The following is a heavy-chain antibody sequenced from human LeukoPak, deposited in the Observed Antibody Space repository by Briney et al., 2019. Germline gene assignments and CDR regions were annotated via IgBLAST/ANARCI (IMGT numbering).Heavy chain of an antibody. D-gene: IGHD4-23*01. Sequence: PSETLSLACTVSGGSISSSSYYWGWIRQPPGKGLEWIGSIYYSGSTYYNPSLKSRVTISVDTSKNQFSLKLSSVTAADTAVYYCARDSYGGNPTAWFDPWGQGTLVTVSS. CDR1: GGSISSSSYY. CDR2: IYYSGST. CDR3: ARDSYGGNPTAWFDP. J-gene: IGHJ5*02. V-gene: IGHV4-39*02.